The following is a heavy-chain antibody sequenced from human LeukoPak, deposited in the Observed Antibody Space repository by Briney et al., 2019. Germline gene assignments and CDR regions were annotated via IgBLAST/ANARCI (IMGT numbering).Heavy chain of an antibody. Sequence: GESLKISCKGSGYSFTSYWIGWVRQMPGKGLESMGIIYPGDSDTRYSPSFQGQVTISADKSISTAYLQWSSLKASDTAMYYCARMYYYDSSGVDYWGQGTLVTVSS. J-gene: IGHJ4*02. V-gene: IGHV5-51*01. CDR1: GYSFTSYW. CDR3: ARMYYYDSSGVDY. D-gene: IGHD3-22*01. CDR2: IYPGDSDT.